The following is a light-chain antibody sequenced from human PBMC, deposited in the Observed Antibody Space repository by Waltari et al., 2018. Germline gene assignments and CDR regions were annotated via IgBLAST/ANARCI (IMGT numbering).Light chain of an antibody. Sequence: QSALTQPASVSGSPGQSITIPCTGTSSDVGAYNYVSWYQQHPGKVPKLIIYDVSHRPSGVSCRFSGSKSDNTASLTISGLQAEDEADYYCISYTTSDTMIFGGGTKLTVL. CDR2: DVS. V-gene: IGLV2-14*03. CDR1: SSDVGAYNY. J-gene: IGLJ2*01. CDR3: ISYTTSDTMI.